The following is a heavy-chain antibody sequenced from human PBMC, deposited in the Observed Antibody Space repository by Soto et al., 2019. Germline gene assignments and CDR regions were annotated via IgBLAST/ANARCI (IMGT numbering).Heavy chain of an antibody. CDR1: GFTFSTYA. V-gene: IGHV3-23*01. J-gene: IGHJ6*02. Sequence: GGSLRLSCAASGFTFSTYAMSWVRQAPGKGLEWVSTISDSGGSTYYADSVKGRFTISRDNAKNTLYLQMNSLRVEDTAVYYCASDLSGRADVWGQGTTVTVSS. CDR3: ASDLSGRADV. CDR2: ISDSGGST. D-gene: IGHD2-21*01.